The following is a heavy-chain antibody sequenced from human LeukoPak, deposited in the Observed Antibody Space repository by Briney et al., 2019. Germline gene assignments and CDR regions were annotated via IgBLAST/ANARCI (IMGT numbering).Heavy chain of an antibody. J-gene: IGHJ6*02. Sequence: GGSLRLSCAASGFTFSSYAMSWVRQAPGRGLEWVSAISGSGGSTYYADSVKGRFTISRDNSKNTLYLQMNSLRAEDTAVYYCASVVTDLYYYYGMDVWGQGTTVTVSS. CDR3: ASVVTDLYYYYGMDV. CDR1: GFTFSSYA. D-gene: IGHD2-21*02. CDR2: ISGSGGST. V-gene: IGHV3-23*01.